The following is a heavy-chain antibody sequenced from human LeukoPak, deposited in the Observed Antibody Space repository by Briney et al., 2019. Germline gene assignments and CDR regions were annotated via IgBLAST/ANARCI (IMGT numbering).Heavy chain of an antibody. CDR3: AKWAFYDFWSGYYWYYFDY. V-gene: IGHV3-23*01. J-gene: IGHJ4*02. D-gene: IGHD3-3*01. CDR2: ISGSGGST. CDR1: GFPFSSYA. Sequence: GVSLRLSCAASGFPFSSYAMSWVRQAPGRGLEWVSAISGSGGSTYYADSVKGRFTISRDNSKNTLYLQMNSLRAEDTAVYYCAKWAFYDFWSGYYWYYFDYWGQGTLVTVSS.